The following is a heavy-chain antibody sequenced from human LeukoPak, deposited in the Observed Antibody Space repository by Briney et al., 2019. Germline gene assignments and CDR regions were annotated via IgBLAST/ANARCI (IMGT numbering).Heavy chain of an antibody. J-gene: IGHJ4*02. CDR3: ARGAYGGGDCYWTSFDY. CDR1: GVPISSYY. CDR2: IYYSGST. Sequence: KPSETLSLTCTVSGVPISSYYWNWIRQPPGKGLEWIGYIYYSGSTNYNPSLKSRVTISVDTSKNQFSLNLSSVTAADTAVYYCARGAYGGGDCYWTSFDYWGQGTLVTVSS. D-gene: IGHD2-21*02. V-gene: IGHV4-59*08.